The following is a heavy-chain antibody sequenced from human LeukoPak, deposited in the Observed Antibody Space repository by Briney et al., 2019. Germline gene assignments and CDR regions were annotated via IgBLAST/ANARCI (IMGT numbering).Heavy chain of an antibody. CDR3: ARVGYSSSSNDY. Sequence: GGSLRLSCAASGFTFSTYAMNWVRQAPGKGLEWVANIKQDGSETDYVDSLKGRFSISRDNTKNSQYLQMNSLRSEDTAVYYCARVGYSSSSNDYWGQGTLVTVSS. CDR2: IKQDGSET. D-gene: IGHD6-13*01. V-gene: IGHV3-7*01. J-gene: IGHJ4*02. CDR1: GFTFSTYA.